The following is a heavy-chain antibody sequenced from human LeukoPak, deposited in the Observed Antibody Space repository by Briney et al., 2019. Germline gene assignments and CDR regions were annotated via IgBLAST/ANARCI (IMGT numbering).Heavy chain of an antibody. CDR3: AKDELWFGEGYYYMDV. CDR2: INPNSGGT. D-gene: IGHD3-10*01. Sequence: PGSSVKVSCKASGYTFTGYYMHWVRQAPGQGLEWMGWINPNSGGTNYAQKFQGRVTMTRDTSISTAYMELSRLRSDDPAVYYCAKDELWFGEGYYYMDVWGKGTTVTVSS. V-gene: IGHV1-2*02. J-gene: IGHJ6*03. CDR1: GYTFTGYY.